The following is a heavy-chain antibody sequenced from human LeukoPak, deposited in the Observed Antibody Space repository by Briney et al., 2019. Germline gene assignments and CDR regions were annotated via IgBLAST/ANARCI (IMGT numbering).Heavy chain of an antibody. J-gene: IGHJ6*03. CDR2: IKQDGSVK. Sequence: GGSLRLSCAASGFTFSSYWMSWVRQAPGKGLEWVANIKQDGSVKYYVDSVKGRFTISRDNAKNSLYLQMNSLRAEDTAVYYCARDVFREYYYYYMDVWGKGTTVTVSS. CDR1: GFTFSSYW. V-gene: IGHV3-7*01. CDR3: ARDVFREYYYYYMDV. D-gene: IGHD3-10*01.